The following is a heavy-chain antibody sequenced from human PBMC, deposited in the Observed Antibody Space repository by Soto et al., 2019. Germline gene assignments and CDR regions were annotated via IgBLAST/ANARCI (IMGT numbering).Heavy chain of an antibody. D-gene: IGHD1-26*01. CDR3: ARGSGMGAPDGSFDI. J-gene: IGHJ3*02. CDR2: IIPIFGTA. Sequence: ASVKVSCKXSGGTFSSYAISWVRQAPGQGLEWMGGIIPIFGTANYAQKLQGRVTITADKSTSTAYMELSSLRSEDTAVYYCARGSGMGAPDGSFDIWGQGTMVTVSS. V-gene: IGHV1-69*06. CDR1: GGTFSSYA.